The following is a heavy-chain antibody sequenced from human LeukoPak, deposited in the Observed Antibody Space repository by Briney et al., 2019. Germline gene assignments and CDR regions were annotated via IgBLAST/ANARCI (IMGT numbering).Heavy chain of an antibody. D-gene: IGHD2-21*02. CDR3: AKHIVVVTPYAFDI. CDR2: IIPIFGTA. CDR1: GGTFSSYA. Sequence: SVKVSCKASGGTFSSYAISWVRQAPGQGLEWMGGIIPIFGTANYAQKFQGRVTITADKSTSTAYMELSSLRSEDTAVYYCAKHIVVVTPYAFDIWGQGTMVTVSS. J-gene: IGHJ3*02. V-gene: IGHV1-69*06.